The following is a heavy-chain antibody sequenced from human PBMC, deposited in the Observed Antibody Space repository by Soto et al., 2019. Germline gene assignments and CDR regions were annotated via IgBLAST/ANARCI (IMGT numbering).Heavy chain of an antibody. Sequence: QVHLVESGGGVVQPGRSLRLSCAASGFTFSSYAIHWVRQAPGKGLEWVAFISYDGTNKYYADSVQGRFTISRDNSKYTLYLQMNSLRAEDTAVYYCARALRGYTYGYPLDYWGQGTLVTVSS. CDR3: ARALRGYTYGYPLDY. CDR2: ISYDGTNK. J-gene: IGHJ4*02. D-gene: IGHD5-18*01. CDR1: GFTFSSYA. V-gene: IGHV3-30-3*01.